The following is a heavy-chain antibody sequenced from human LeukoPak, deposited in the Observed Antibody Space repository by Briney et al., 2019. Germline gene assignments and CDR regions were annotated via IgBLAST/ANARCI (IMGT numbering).Heavy chain of an antibody. CDR3: ARDDEGGSGSYYP. V-gene: IGHV3-21*01. D-gene: IGHD3-10*01. CDR1: GFDFSTYA. CDR2: ISTMSNYI. J-gene: IGHJ5*02. Sequence: PGGSLRLSCAASGFDFSTYAINWVRQAPGKGLEWVSSISTMSNYIFYGDSVKGRFTISRDNAKNSVYLQMNSLRPEDTAVYYCARDDEGGSGSYYPWGQGTLVTVSS.